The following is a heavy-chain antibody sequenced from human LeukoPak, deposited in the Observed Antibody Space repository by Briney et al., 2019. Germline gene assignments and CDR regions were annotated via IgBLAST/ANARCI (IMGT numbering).Heavy chain of an antibody. CDR1: GFTVSSNY. CDR3: ARDRSSGYGVDY. V-gene: IGHV3-53*01. CDR2: IYSSGST. D-gene: IGHD3-22*01. Sequence: PGRSLRLSCAASGFTVSSNYMSWVRQAPGKGLEWVSVIYSSGSTDYADSVKGRFTISRDNSKNTLYLQMNSLRAEDTAVYYCARDRSSGYGVDYWGQGTLVTVSS. J-gene: IGHJ4*02.